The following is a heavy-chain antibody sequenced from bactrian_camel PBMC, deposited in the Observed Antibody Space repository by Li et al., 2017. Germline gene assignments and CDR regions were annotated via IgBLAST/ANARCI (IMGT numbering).Heavy chain of an antibody. CDR1: GFTFSSAG. Sequence: DVQLVESGGGLVQPGGSLRLSCAASGFTFSSAGMSWVRQAPGKGLEWVSGIYSDGSTYYADSVKGRFTISRDNAKNTVTLQMSSLNPEDTAVYHCAAPQWGGLMTTSQALGLSGRCLNDVAYNYWGQGTQVTVS. CDR3: AAPQWGGLMTTSQALGLSGRCLNDVAYNY. V-gene: IGHV3S10*01. J-gene: IGHJ4*01. CDR2: IYSDGST. D-gene: IGHD3*01.